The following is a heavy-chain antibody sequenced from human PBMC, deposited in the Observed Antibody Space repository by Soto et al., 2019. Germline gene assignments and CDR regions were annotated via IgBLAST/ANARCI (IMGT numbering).Heavy chain of an antibody. CDR3: ERSYVTSRPLDY. V-gene: IGHV1-46*01. D-gene: IGHD6-6*01. Sequence: ASVKVSCKASGYSFTSHYIHWVRQAPGQGLEWMGIINPSDRTTRYAQKFQGRVSMTRDTSTASVYMELSSLRSEDAAVYYCERSYVTSRPLDYWGQGTLVTVSS. CDR2: INPSDRTT. CDR1: GYSFTSHY. J-gene: IGHJ4*02.